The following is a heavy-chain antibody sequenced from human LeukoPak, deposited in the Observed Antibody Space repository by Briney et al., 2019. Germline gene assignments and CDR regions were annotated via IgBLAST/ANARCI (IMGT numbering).Heavy chain of an antibody. CDR2: IYTSGST. CDR3: ARLKPTGGSYYYYYYMDV. J-gene: IGHJ6*03. V-gene: IGHV4-61*02. D-gene: IGHD2-8*02. CDR1: GGSSSSGIYY. Sequence: SETLSLTCTVSGGSSSSGIYYWNWIRQPAGKGLEWIGRIYTSGSTNYNPSLKSRVTISVDTSKNQFSLKLSSVTAADTAVYYCARLKPTGGSYYYYYYMDVWGKGTTVTISS.